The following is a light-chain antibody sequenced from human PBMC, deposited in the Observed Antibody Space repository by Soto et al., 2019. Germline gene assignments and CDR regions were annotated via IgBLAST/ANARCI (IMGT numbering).Light chain of an antibody. CDR3: QQYNSYTGT. V-gene: IGKV1-5*03. CDR1: QNIYTW. Sequence: DIQMTQAPATRSASVGDRVTITCRASQNIYTWLAWYQQKPGKAPKLLIYKASSLESGVPSRFSGSGSGTEFTLTISSLQPDDFATYYCQQYNSYTGTFGQGTKVDIK. J-gene: IGKJ1*01. CDR2: KAS.